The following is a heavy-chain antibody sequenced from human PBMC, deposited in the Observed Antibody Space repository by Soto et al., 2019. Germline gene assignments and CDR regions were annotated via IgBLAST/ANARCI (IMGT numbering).Heavy chain of an antibody. CDR1: GGSVSNGDYY. CDR3: ARGQVVAAQH. V-gene: IGHV4-30-2*01. CDR2: IYHSGST. Sequence: SETLSLTCTVSGGSVSNGDYYWSWIRQPPGKGLEWIGYIYHSGSTYYNPSLKSRVTISVDRSKNQFSLKLSSVTAADTAVYYCARGQVVAAQHWGQGTLVTVSS. D-gene: IGHD2-15*01. J-gene: IGHJ4*02.